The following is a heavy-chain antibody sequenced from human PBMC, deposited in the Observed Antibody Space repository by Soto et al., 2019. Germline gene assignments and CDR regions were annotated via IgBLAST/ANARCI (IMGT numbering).Heavy chain of an antibody. D-gene: IGHD3-22*01. V-gene: IGHV4-61*01. J-gene: IGHJ4*02. CDR2: IYYSGST. CDR1: GGSVSSGSYY. Sequence: PSETLSLTCTVSGGSVSSGSYYWSWIRQPPGKGLEWIGYIYYSGSTNYNPSLKSRVTISVDTSKNQLSLKLSSVTAADTAVYYCARVDCSGSSCYSPYYYDSSGYYRLYFDYWGQGTLVTVSS. CDR3: ARVDCSGSSCYSPYYYDSSGYYRLYFDY.